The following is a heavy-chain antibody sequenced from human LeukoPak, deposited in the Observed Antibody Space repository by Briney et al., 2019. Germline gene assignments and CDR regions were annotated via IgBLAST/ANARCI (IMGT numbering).Heavy chain of an antibody. CDR2: INHSGST. V-gene: IGHV4-34*01. CDR3: ARGGSGYYPLDY. CDR1: GGSISSYY. Sequence: SETLSLTCTVSGGSISSYYWSWIRQPPGKGLEWIGEINHSGSTNYNPSLKSRVTISVDTSKNQFSLKLSSVTAADTAVYYCARGGSGYYPLDYWGQGTLVTVSS. J-gene: IGHJ4*02. D-gene: IGHD3-22*01.